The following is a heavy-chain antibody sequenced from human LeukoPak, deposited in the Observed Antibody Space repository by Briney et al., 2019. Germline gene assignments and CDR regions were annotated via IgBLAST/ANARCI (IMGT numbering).Heavy chain of an antibody. CDR3: ARAGEYCSDGSCYSENYYFDY. CDR1: GFRFHTYS. V-gene: IGHV3-48*01. J-gene: IGHJ4*02. D-gene: IGHD2-15*01. Sequence: GGSLRLSCAAPGFRFHTYSMNWVRQAPGKGLEWISYISSSSDDIYHADSVKGRFTVSRDNAKNALFLQMSSLRAEDTAIYYCARAGEYCSDGSCYSENYYFDYWGQGTLVTVSS. CDR2: ISSSSDDI.